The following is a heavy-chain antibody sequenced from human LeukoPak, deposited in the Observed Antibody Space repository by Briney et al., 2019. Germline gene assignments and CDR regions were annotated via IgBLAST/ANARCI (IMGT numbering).Heavy chain of an antibody. CDR1: GFTFSSYS. J-gene: IGHJ3*02. Sequence: GGSLRLPCAASGFTFSSYSMNWVRQAPGKGLEWVSAISGSGGSTYYADSVKGRFTISRDNSKNTLYLQMNSLRAEDTAVYYCALRAGQDAFDIWGQGTMVTVSS. CDR2: ISGSGGST. CDR3: ALRAGQDAFDI. D-gene: IGHD6-13*01. V-gene: IGHV3-23*01.